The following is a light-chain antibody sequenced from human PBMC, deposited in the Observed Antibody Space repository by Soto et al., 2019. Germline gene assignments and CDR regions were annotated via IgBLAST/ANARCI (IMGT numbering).Light chain of an antibody. J-gene: IGKJ1*01. CDR2: GAS. V-gene: IGKV3-15*01. CDR1: QSVSSN. CDR3: QQYNNWWT. Sequence: EIVMTQSPATLSVSPGERATLSCGASQSVSSNLARYQQRPGQAPRLLIYGASTRATGIPARFSGSGSGTEFTLTISSLQSEDFAVYYCQQYNNWWTFGQGTKVDIK.